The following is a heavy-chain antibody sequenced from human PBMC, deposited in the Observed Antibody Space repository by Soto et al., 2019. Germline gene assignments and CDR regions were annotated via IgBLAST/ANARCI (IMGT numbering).Heavy chain of an antibody. V-gene: IGHV5-51*01. Sequence: GESLKISCNGSGYIFTSYWIGWVRQMPGKGLEWMGIIYPGDSDTRYSPSFQGQVTISADKSISTAYLQWSSLKASDTAMYYCARRAYSSGWYTFDYWGQGTLVTVSS. CDR1: GYIFTSYW. CDR2: IYPGDSDT. J-gene: IGHJ4*02. D-gene: IGHD6-19*01. CDR3: ARRAYSSGWYTFDY.